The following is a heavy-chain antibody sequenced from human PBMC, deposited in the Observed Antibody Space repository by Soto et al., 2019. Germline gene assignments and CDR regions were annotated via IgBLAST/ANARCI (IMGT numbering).Heavy chain of an antibody. CDR1: GDSVSSNSAA. D-gene: IGHD3-3*01. CDR3: ARDLYYDFWSGYRPYYYYYGMDV. V-gene: IGHV6-1*01. J-gene: IGHJ6*01. CDR2: TYYRSKWYN. Sequence: SQTLSLTCAISGDSVSSNSAAWNWIRQSPSRGLEWLGRTYYRSKWYNDYAVSVKSRITINPDTSKNQFSLQLNSVTPEDTAVYYCARDLYYDFWSGYRPYYYYYGMDVWGQGTTVTVPS.